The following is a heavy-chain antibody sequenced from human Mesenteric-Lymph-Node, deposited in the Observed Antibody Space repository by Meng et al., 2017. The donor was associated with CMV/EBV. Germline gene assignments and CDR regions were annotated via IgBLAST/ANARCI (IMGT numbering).Heavy chain of an antibody. V-gene: IGHV1-8*01. J-gene: IGHJ5*02. Sequence: ASVKVSCKASGYTFTSYDINWVRQATGQGLEWMGWMNPNSGNTGYAQKFQGRVTMTRNTPISTAYMELSRLRSDDTAVYYCARSNIVVVHNWFDPWGQGTLVTVSS. D-gene: IGHD2-21*01. CDR3: ARSNIVVVHNWFDP. CDR1: GYTFTSYD. CDR2: MNPNSGNT.